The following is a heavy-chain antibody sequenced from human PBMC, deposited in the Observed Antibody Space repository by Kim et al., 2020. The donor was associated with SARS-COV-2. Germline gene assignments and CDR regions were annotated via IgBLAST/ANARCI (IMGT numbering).Heavy chain of an antibody. Sequence: SETLSLTCTVSGGSVSSGSYYWSWIRQPPGKGLEWIGYIYYSGSTNYNPSLKSRVTISVDTSKNQFSLKLSSVTAADTAVYYCARDAHRYDFWSGYVLGYYGMDVWGQGTTVTVSS. J-gene: IGHJ6*02. CDR3: ARDAHRYDFWSGYVLGYYGMDV. D-gene: IGHD3-3*01. CDR2: IYYSGST. V-gene: IGHV4-61*01. CDR1: GGSVSSGSYY.